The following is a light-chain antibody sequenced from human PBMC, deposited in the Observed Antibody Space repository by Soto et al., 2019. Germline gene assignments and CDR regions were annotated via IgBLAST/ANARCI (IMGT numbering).Light chain of an antibody. CDR2: QTS. V-gene: IGKV3-11*01. J-gene: IGKJ1*01. CDR1: QYINTR. CDR3: HQRQSWPRT. Sequence: EIVLTQSPATLSSFPFYRVTLSCWASQYINTRLAWYQHRPGQAPRLLIYQTSIRAAGIPARFSASGTGTDFTLTISDVQPEDFAVYYCHQRQSWPRTFGQGTKVDIK.